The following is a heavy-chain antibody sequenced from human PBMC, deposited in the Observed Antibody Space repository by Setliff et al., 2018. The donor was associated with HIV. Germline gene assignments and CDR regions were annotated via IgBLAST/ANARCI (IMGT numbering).Heavy chain of an antibody. Sequence: GGSLRLSCVASGFTFSGDWMNWVRQAPGKGLEWVANIKRDGSEKRYADSVKGRFTISRDNAKNSLYLQMTSLRAEDTALYFCARDPRTDSSYAWFDSWGQGTLVTVSS. CDR1: GFTFSGDW. J-gene: IGHJ5*01. V-gene: IGHV3-7*03. CDR3: ARDPRTDSSYAWFDS. D-gene: IGHD6-6*01. CDR2: IKRDGSEK.